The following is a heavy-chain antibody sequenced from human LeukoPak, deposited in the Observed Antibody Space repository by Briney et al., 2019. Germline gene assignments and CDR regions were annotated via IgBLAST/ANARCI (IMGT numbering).Heavy chain of an antibody. Sequence: GGSLRLSCAASGFTFSSYWMSWVRQAPGKGLEWVANIKQDGSEKYYVDSVKGRFTISRDNAKNSLYLQMNSLRAEDTATYYCARQPFGPGTYLQYWGQGTLVIVSS. J-gene: IGHJ1*01. V-gene: IGHV3-7*01. D-gene: IGHD3-10*01. CDR3: ARQPFGPGTYLQY. CDR2: IKQDGSEK. CDR1: GFTFSSYW.